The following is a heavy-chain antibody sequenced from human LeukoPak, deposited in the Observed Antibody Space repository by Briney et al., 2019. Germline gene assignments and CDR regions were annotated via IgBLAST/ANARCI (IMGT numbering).Heavy chain of an antibody. Sequence: GASVKVSCETSGYTFTNYAMNCVRQAPGQGLEWMGWFNTNTGNPTYGQGFTGRFVFSLDTAVSTAYLQISDLKAEDTAVYYCPREGGRRGQSVDYWGQGTLVTVSS. D-gene: IGHD2-15*01. J-gene: IGHJ4*02. V-gene: IGHV7-4-1*01. CDR2: FNTNTGNP. CDR1: GYTFTNYA. CDR3: PREGGRRGQSVDY.